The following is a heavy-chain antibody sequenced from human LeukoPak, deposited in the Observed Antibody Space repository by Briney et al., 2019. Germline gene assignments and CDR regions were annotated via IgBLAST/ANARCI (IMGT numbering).Heavy chain of an antibody. CDR3: ASFDCSGGSCHNRYYYYMDV. V-gene: IGHV4-61*08. D-gene: IGHD2-15*01. J-gene: IGHJ6*03. Sequence: SETLSLTCAVSGGSISSGGYSWSWIRQPPGKGLEWIGYIYYSGSTNYNPSLKSRVTISVDTSKNQFSLKLSSVTAADTAVYYCASFDCSGGSCHNRYYYYMDVWGKGTTVTVSS. CDR2: IYYSGST. CDR1: GGSISSGGYS.